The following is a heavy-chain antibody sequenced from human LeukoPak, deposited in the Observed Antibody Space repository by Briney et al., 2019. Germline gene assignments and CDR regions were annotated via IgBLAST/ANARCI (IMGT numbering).Heavy chain of an antibody. Sequence: SETLPLTCTVSGGSISSSSYYWGWIRQPPGKGLEWIGSIYYSGSTYYNPSLKSRVTISVDTSKNQFSLKLSSVTAADTAVYYCARTKIMNWFDPWGQGTLVTVSS. D-gene: IGHD3-16*01. CDR2: IYYSGST. CDR3: ARTKIMNWFDP. V-gene: IGHV4-39*01. J-gene: IGHJ5*02. CDR1: GGSISSSSYY.